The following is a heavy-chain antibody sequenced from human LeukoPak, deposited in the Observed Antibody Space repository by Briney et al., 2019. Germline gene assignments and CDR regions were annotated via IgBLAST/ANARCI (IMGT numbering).Heavy chain of an antibody. D-gene: IGHD3-3*01. CDR3: ASQDREDDFWSGSIYWFDP. J-gene: IGHJ5*02. CDR2: IIPIFGTA. V-gene: IGHV1-69*01. Sequence: SVKVSCKASGGTFSSYAISWVRQAPGQGLEWMGGIIPIFGTANYAQKFQGRVTITADESTSTAYMELSSLRSEDTAVYYCASQDREDDFWSGSIYWFDPWGQGTLVTVSS. CDR1: GGTFSSYA.